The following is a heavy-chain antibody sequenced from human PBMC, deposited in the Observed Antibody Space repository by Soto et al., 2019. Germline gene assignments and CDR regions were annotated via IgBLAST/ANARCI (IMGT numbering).Heavy chain of an antibody. Sequence: EVQLVESGGGLVQPGGSLKLSCAASGFTFSGSAMHWVRQASGKGLEWVGRIRSKANSYATAYAASVKGRFTISRDDSKNTAYLQMNSLKTEDTAVYYCTSQAVAGDSWGQGTLVTVSS. J-gene: IGHJ4*02. CDR3: TSQAVAGDS. CDR1: GFTFSGSA. D-gene: IGHD6-19*01. CDR2: IRSKANSYAT. V-gene: IGHV3-73*02.